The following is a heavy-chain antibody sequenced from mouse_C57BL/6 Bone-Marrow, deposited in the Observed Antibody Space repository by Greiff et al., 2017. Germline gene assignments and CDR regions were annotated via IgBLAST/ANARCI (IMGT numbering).Heavy chain of an antibody. V-gene: IGHV5-12*01. Sequence: EVKLVESGGGLVQPGGSLKLSCAASGFTFSDYYMYWVRQTPEKRLEWVAYISNGGGSTYYPDTVKGRFTISRDNAKNTLYLQMSRLKSEDTAMYYCERRTLTGDRYFDVWGTGTTVTVSS. D-gene: IGHD4-1*01. CDR3: ERRTLTGDRYFDV. CDR1: GFTFSDYY. J-gene: IGHJ1*03. CDR2: ISNGGGST.